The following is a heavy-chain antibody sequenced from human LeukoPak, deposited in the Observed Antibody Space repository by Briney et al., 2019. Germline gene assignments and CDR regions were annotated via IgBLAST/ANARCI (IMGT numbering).Heavy chain of an antibody. CDR3: AKAFRADDLNYYDSSGFDY. CDR2: FDPEDGET. D-gene: IGHD3-22*01. J-gene: IGHJ4*02. Sequence: ASVTVSCKVSGYTLTELSMHWVRQAPGEGLEWMGGFDPEDGETIYAQKFQGRVTMTEDTSTDTAYMELSSLRSEDTAVYYCAKAFRADDLNYYDSSGFDYWGQGTLVTVSS. V-gene: IGHV1-24*01. CDR1: GYTLTELS.